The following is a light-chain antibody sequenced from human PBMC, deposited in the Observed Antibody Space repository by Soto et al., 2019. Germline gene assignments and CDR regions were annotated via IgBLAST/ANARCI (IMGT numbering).Light chain of an antibody. CDR3: QQRSNWPPFYT. Sequence: EIVLTQSPATLSLSPGERATLSCRASQSVSSYLAWYQQKPGQAPRLLIYDASNRATGIPAMFSGSGSGTDFTLTISSLEPEDFAVYYCQQRSNWPPFYTFGQGTKLEIK. J-gene: IGKJ2*01. CDR2: DAS. V-gene: IGKV3-11*01. CDR1: QSVSSY.